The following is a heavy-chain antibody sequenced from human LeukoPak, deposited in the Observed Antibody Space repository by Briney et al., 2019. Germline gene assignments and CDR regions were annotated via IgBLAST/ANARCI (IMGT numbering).Heavy chain of an antibody. CDR1: GFTFSTYW. J-gene: IGHJ4*02. CDR2: IKEDGSEK. CDR3: ARDSSGYQ. Sequence: QAGGSLRLSCAASGFTFSTYWMSWVRQAPGKGLGWVANIKEDGSEKYYGDSVKGRFTISRDNAKNSLYLQMNSLRAEDTAVYYCARDSSGYQWGQGTLVTVSS. D-gene: IGHD3-22*01. V-gene: IGHV3-7*01.